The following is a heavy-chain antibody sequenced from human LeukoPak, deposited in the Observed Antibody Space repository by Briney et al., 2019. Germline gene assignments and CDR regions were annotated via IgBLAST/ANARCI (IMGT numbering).Heavy chain of an antibody. J-gene: IGHJ4*02. CDR3: ARDSSGYQ. Sequence: GGSLRLSCAASGFTFSSYAMSWVRQAPGRGLEWVANIKEDGSEKYYGDSVKGRFTISRDNAKNSLYLEMNSLRVEDTAVYYCARDSSGYQWGQGTLVTVSS. V-gene: IGHV3-7*01. CDR1: GFTFSSYA. D-gene: IGHD3-22*01. CDR2: IKEDGSEK.